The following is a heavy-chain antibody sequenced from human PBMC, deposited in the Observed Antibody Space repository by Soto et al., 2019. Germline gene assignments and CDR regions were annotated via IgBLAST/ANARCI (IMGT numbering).Heavy chain of an antibody. D-gene: IGHD6-19*01. CDR1: GFTFSDCA. CDR3: AKGGRQWLVTSDFNY. J-gene: IGHJ4*02. Sequence: VQLVESGGGVVQPGRSLRLSCAASGFTFSDCAMHWVRQAPGKGREWVAVVSHDGRNTHYADSVKGRFTISRDSSKNTVSLEMTSMRAEDTAVYYCAKGGRQWLVTSDFNYWGQGALVTVSS. V-gene: IGHV3-30*18. CDR2: VSHDGRNT.